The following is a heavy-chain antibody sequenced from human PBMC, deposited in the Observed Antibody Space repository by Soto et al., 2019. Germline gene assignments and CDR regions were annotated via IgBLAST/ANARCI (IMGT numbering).Heavy chain of an antibody. CDR2: INHSGST. J-gene: IGHJ2*01. D-gene: IGHD2-21*02. CDR3: ARGRVVVVTAILRYFDL. CDR1: GGSFSGYY. Sequence: QVQLQQWGAGLLKPSETLSLTCAVYGGSFSGYYWSWIRQPPGKGLEWIGEINHSGSTNYNPSLKRRATISVDTSKNQFSLKLSSVTAADTAVYYCARGRVVVVTAILRYFDLWGRGTLVTVSS. V-gene: IGHV4-34*01.